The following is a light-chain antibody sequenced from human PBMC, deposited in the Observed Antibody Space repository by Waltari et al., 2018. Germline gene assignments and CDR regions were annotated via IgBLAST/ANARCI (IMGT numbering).Light chain of an antibody. CDR1: KLGSKY. CDR2: QDN. V-gene: IGLV3-1*01. CDR3: QAWDSTTAV. Sequence: SFELTQSPSVSVSLGQTATITCAGDKLGSKYVSWYKQRPGQSPVLVVYQDNRRPSWIPERFSCSNSGSTATLIISGTQAMDEADYYCQAWDSTTAVFGGGTKLTVL. J-gene: IGLJ2*01.